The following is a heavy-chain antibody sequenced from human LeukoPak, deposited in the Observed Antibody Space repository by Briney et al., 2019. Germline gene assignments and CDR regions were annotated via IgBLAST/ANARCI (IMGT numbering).Heavy chain of an antibody. CDR2: ISWNSGSI. CDR3: AKGQGLQLADAFDI. J-gene: IGHJ3*02. V-gene: IGHV3-9*01. Sequence: GRSLRLSCAASGFTFDDYAMHWARQAPGKGLEWVSGISWNSGSIGYADSVKGRFTISRDNAKNSLYLQMNSLRAEDTALYYCAKGQGLQLADAFDIWGQGTMVTVSS. D-gene: IGHD6-13*01. CDR1: GFTFDDYA.